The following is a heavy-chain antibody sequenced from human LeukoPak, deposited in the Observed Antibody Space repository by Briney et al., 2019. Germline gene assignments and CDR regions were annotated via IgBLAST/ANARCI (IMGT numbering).Heavy chain of an antibody. CDR2: INPSGGST. V-gene: IGHV1-46*01. Sequence: ASVKVSCKASGYTFTSYYMHWVRQAPGQGLEWMGIINPSGGSTSYAQKFQGRVTMTRDMSTSTVYMELSSLRSEDTAVYYCARDHTLMIDQGWFDPWGQGTLVTVSS. D-gene: IGHD3-22*01. CDR3: ARDHTLMIDQGWFDP. J-gene: IGHJ5*02. CDR1: GYTFTSYY.